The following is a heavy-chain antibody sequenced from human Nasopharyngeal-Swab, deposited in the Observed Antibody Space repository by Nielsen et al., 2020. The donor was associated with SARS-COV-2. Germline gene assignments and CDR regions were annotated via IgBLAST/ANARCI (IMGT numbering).Heavy chain of an antibody. V-gene: IGHV3-21*01. Sequence: GESLKISCAASGFTFSSYSMNWVRQAPGKGLEWVSSISSSSSYIYYADSVKGRFTISRDNAKNSLYLQMNSLRAEDTAVYYCARYVDTAMVTGDYWGQGTLVIVSS. J-gene: IGHJ4*02. D-gene: IGHD5-18*01. CDR2: ISSSSSYI. CDR3: ARYVDTAMVTGDY. CDR1: GFTFSSYS.